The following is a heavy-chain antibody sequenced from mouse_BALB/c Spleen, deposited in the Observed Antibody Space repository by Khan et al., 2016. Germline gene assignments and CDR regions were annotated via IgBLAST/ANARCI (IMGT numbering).Heavy chain of an antibody. Sequence: EVQLQESGPGLVNPSQSLSLTCTVTGYSITSDYAWNWIRQFPGNKLEWMGYITYSGSTSYNPSLKSRISITRDTSKNQFFLQLNSVTTEDTATEYCASNYRYDRAMDYWGQGTSVTVSS. CDR2: ITYSGST. CDR1: GYSITSDYA. V-gene: IGHV3-2*02. D-gene: IGHD2-14*01. CDR3: ASNYRYDRAMDY. J-gene: IGHJ4*01.